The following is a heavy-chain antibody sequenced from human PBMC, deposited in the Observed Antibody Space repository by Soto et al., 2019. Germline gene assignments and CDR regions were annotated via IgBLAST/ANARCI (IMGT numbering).Heavy chain of an antibody. V-gene: IGHV4-59*01. CDR3: AAGEASSRNLAPYYLDF. CDR2: IHYSGTT. D-gene: IGHD6-13*01. Sequence: SETLSLTCTVSGGSMRNYFWTWIRQPPGKGLEWIGYIHYSGTTSFFPSYNPSLRSRVTISEDTSKNQFSLKLLSVTTADSAVYFCAAGEASSRNLAPYYLDFWGQATLVTVSS. J-gene: IGHJ4*02. CDR1: GGSMRNYF.